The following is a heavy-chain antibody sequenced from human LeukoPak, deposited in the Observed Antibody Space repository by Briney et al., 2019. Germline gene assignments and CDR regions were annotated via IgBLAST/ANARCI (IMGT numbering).Heavy chain of an antibody. J-gene: IGHJ3*02. CDR2: ISSSSSTM. Sequence: GGSLRLSCAASGFTFSSYSMNWVRQAPGKGLEWVSYISSSSSTMYYADSVKGRFTISRDNAKNSLYLQMNSLRAEDTAVYYCARDSPRGYSYTHAFDIWGQGTMVTVSS. CDR3: ARDSPRGYSYTHAFDI. V-gene: IGHV3-48*01. CDR1: GFTFSSYS. D-gene: IGHD5-18*01.